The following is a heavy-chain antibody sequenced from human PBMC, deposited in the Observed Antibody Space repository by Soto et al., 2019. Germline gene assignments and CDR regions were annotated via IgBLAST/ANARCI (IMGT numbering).Heavy chain of an antibody. CDR2: INPSGGST. Sequence: ASVKVSCKASGYTFTSYYMHWVRQAPGQGLEWMGIINPSGGSTSYAQKFQGRVTMTRGTSTSTVYMELSSLRSEDTAVYYCASNYDFFYGMDVWGQGTTVTVSS. D-gene: IGHD3-3*01. V-gene: IGHV1-46*01. CDR3: ASNYDFFYGMDV. CDR1: GYTFTSYY. J-gene: IGHJ6*02.